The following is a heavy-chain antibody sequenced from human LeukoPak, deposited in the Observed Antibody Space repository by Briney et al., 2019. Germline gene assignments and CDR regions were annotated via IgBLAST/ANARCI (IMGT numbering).Heavy chain of an antibody. CDR3: ARLQYCSGTSCYWFDP. V-gene: IGHV4-61*01. D-gene: IGHD2-2*01. CDR2: IYYSGST. J-gene: IGHJ5*02. Sequence: SETLSLTCTVSGGSVSSGSYYWSWIRQPPGKGLEWIGYIYYSGSTNYNPSLKSRVTISVDTSKNQFSLRLSSVTAADTAVYYCARLQYCSGTSCYWFDPWGQGTLVTVSS. CDR1: GGSVSSGSYY.